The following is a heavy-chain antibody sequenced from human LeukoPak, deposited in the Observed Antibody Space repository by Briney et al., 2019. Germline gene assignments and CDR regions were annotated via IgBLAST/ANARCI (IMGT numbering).Heavy chain of an antibody. CDR2: INPNSGGT. D-gene: IGHD1/OR15-1a*01. CDR3: ARGGPKNIKGGYYYYYYMDV. CDR1: GYTFTSYD. V-gene: IGHV1-2*02. J-gene: IGHJ6*03. Sequence: GASVKVSCKASGYTFTSYDINWVRQATGQGLEWMGWINPNSGGTNYAQKFQGRVTMTRDTSISTAYMELSRLRSDDTAVYYCARGGPKNIKGGYYYYYYMDVWGKGTTVTVSS.